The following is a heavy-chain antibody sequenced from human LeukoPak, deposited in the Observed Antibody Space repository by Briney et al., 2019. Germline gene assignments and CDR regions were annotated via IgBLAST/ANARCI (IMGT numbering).Heavy chain of an antibody. V-gene: IGHV3-74*01. J-gene: IGHJ4*02. CDR2: INTDGTVT. CDR3: ATKQWLAPPPDS. D-gene: IGHD6-19*01. Sequence: GGSLRLSRAASGFTFSKYWMLWVRQAPGKGLESVSRINTDGTVTTYADSVKGRFTVSRDNADNTMFLQMNSVRDEDTAVYYCATKQWLAPPPDSWGQGTPVTVPS. CDR1: GFTFSKYW.